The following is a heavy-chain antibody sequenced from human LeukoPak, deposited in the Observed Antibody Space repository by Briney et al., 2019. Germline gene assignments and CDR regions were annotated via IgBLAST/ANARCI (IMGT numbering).Heavy chain of an antibody. CDR2: INNSGST. CDR1: GGSFSGYY. D-gene: IGHD2-2*01. Sequence: SETLSLTCAVYGGSFSGYYWSWIRQPPGKGLEWIGEINNSGSTNYNPSLKSRVTISVDTSKNQFSLKLSSVTAADTAVYYCARGLGYCSSTSCPPWFDPWGQGTLVTVSS. V-gene: IGHV4-34*01. CDR3: ARGLGYCSSTSCPPWFDP. J-gene: IGHJ5*02.